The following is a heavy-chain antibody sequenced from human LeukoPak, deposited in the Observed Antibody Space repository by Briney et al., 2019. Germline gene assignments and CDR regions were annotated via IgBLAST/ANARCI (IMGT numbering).Heavy chain of an antibody. J-gene: IGHJ5*02. Sequence: SQTLSLTCAVSGGSISSGGYSWSWIRQPPGKGLEWIGYIYHSGSTYYNPSLKSRVTISVDRSKNQFSLKLSSVTAADTAVCYCARGAQGGYCSSTSCYEYNWFDPWGQGTLVTVSS. CDR2: IYHSGST. CDR1: GGSISSGGYS. CDR3: ARGAQGGYCSSTSCYEYNWFDP. D-gene: IGHD2-2*01. V-gene: IGHV4-30-2*01.